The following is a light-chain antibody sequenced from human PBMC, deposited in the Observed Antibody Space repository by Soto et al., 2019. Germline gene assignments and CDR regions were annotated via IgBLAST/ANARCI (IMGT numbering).Light chain of an antibody. CDR3: QQSYSTPVT. Sequence: DIQMTQSPSSLSAAVGDRVTSTVLASQRISTYLNWYQQKPGKAPRLLIYAASTLQSGVTSTFSGSGSVTEFTRTISSLQPEDFATYYCQQSYSTPVTFGQGTKVDIK. J-gene: IGKJ1*01. V-gene: IGKV1-39*01. CDR2: AAS. CDR1: QRISTY.